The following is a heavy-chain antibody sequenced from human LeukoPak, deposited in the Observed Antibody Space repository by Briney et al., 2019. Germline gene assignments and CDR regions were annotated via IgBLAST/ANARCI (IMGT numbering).Heavy chain of an antibody. V-gene: IGHV4-34*01. Sequence: SETLSLTCTVSGGSISNCYWSWIRQPPGKGLEWIGEISHSGSTNYNPSLKSRVTISVDTSKNHFSLKLSSVTAADTAVYYCARVPRGVIIRGWFDPWGQGTLVTVSS. CDR1: GGSISNCY. J-gene: IGHJ5*02. CDR2: ISHSGST. CDR3: ARVPRGVIIRGWFDP. D-gene: IGHD3-10*01.